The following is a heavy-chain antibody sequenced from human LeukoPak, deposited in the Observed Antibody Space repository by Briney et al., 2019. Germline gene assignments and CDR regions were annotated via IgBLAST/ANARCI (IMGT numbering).Heavy chain of an antibody. D-gene: IGHD3-9*01. J-gene: IGHJ3*02. CDR3: ASDYDILTGSFNNAFDI. CDR2: INHSGST. Sequence: PSETLSLTCTVYGGSFSGYYWSWIRQPPGKGLEWIGEINHSGSTNYNPSLKSRVTISVDTSKNQFPLKLSSVTAADTAVYYCASDYDILTGSFNNAFDIWGQGTMVTVSS. V-gene: IGHV4-34*01. CDR1: GGSFSGYY.